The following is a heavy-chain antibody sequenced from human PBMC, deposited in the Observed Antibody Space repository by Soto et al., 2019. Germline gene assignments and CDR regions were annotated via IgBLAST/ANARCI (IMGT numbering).Heavy chain of an antibody. V-gene: IGHV3-23*01. CDR2: INGNGDPT. J-gene: IGHJ5*02. D-gene: IGHD1-1*01. CDR3: SRRPTLVVTTVLILDT. CDR1: GFILEKPL. Sequence: PXGTLWLTFEGSGFILEKPLTSGFCRARGKGVEWIAVINGNGDPTYYAPSVRGRFTISRDNSKKRVFLQMNSLRADDTGVYYCSRRPTLVVTTVLILDTWGQGTRV.